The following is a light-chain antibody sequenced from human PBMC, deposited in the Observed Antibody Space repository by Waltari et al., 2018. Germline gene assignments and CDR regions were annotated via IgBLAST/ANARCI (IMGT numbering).Light chain of an antibody. J-gene: IGLJ2*01. CDR3: YSTDSSGNHRV. CDR1: ALPKKY. CDR2: EDS. Sequence: SYELTQPPSVSVSPGQTARITCSGDALPKKYAYWYQQKSGQAPVLVIYEDSKRPSGSPERFSGSSSGTMATLTISGAQVEDEADYYCYSTDSSGNHRVFGGGTKLTV. V-gene: IGLV3-10*01.